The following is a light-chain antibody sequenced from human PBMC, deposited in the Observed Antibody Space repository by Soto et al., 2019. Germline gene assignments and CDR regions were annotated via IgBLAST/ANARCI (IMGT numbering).Light chain of an antibody. CDR2: TAS. J-gene: IGKJ5*01. CDR3: QKYNSVPIT. CDR1: QGISNY. Sequence: DIQMTQSPSSLSASVGDRVTITCRASQGISNYLAWYRQKPGKLPKLLIYTASTLHSGVPSRFSGSGSGTDFTLTISSLQPEDVATYYCQKYNSVPITFGQGTRLEIK. V-gene: IGKV1-27*01.